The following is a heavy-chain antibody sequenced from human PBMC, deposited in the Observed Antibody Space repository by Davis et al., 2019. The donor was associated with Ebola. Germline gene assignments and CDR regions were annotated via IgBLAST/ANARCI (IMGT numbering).Heavy chain of an antibody. CDR3: GRGERASWMILD. CDR2: VTHSGII. D-gene: IGHD3/OR15-3a*01. J-gene: IGHJ4*02. Sequence: PSETLSLTCAVYACSFRGYFWSWIRRPPGKGLEWVGEVTHSGIINYNPSLKGRITISVDTSKNHFSLNLNSVTAADTAVYYCGRGERASWMILDWGQGSPVIVSS. CDR1: ACSFRGYF. V-gene: IGHV4-34*01.